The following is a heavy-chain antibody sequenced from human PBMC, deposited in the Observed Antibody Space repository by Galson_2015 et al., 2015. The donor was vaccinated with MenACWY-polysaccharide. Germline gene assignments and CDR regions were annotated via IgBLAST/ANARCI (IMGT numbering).Heavy chain of an antibody. CDR1: GYTFTTYD. Sequence: SVKVSCKASGYTFTTYDINWVRQATGQGLEWMGWMNPNSDNTGYAQKFQGRVTMTSNSAMTTAYMELSSLRSEDTAVYYCARIIARKYTFADSWGQGTLVTVSS. D-gene: IGHD2-21*01. J-gene: IGHJ4*02. CDR3: ARIIARKYTFADS. CDR2: MNPNSDNT. V-gene: IGHV1-8*01.